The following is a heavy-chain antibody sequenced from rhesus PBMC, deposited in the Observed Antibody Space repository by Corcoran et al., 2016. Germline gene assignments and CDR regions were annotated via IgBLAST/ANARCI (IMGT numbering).Heavy chain of an antibody. D-gene: IGHD1-44*02. Sequence: QLQLQESGPGLVKPSETLSLTCAVSGYSISSGYGWSWIRQPPWKGLEWIGYISYSGSTSYSPSLKSRVTIARDTSKNQFSLKLSSVTAADTGVYYCAREGSYPDYWGQGVLVTVSS. CDR3: AREGSYPDY. V-gene: IGHV4-122*02. CDR1: GYSISSGYG. J-gene: IGHJ4*01. CDR2: ISYSGST.